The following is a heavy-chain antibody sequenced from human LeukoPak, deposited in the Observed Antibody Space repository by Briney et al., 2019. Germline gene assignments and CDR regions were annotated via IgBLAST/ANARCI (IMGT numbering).Heavy chain of an antibody. CDR2: IRSKAYGGTT. CDR3: TRMGIVLLWFGECDY. V-gene: IGHV3-49*04. CDR1: GFTLGDYA. D-gene: IGHD3-10*01. J-gene: IGHJ4*02. Sequence: GGSLRLSCTASGFTLGDYAMSWVRQAPGKGLEWVGFIRSKAYGGTTEYAASVKGRFTISRDDSKSIAYLQMNSLKTEDTAVYYCTRMGIVLLWFGECDYWGQGTLVTVSS.